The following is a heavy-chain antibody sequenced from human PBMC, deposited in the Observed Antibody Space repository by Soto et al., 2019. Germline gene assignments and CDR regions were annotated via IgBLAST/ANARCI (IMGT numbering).Heavy chain of an antibody. D-gene: IGHD6-13*01. CDR3: ARDLAAVPRAFDY. J-gene: IGHJ4*02. CDR2: VYYTGTT. CDR1: GGSISSYF. Sequence: SDTLSLTVTVSGGSISSYFYIWCRQRPGKALEWIGSVYYTGTTDYNPSLKSRVTISVDTSKTQFSLNLRSVIDAYTAVYYCARDLAAVPRAFDYWGRGTLVTVSS. V-gene: IGHV4-59*13.